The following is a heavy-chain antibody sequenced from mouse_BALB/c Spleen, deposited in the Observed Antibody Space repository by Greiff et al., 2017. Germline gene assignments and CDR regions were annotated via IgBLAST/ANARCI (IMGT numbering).Heavy chain of an antibody. CDR2: INPSNGRT. Sequence: QVQLQQPGAELVKPGASVKLSCKASGYTFTSYWMHWVKQRPGQGLEWIGEINPSNGRTNYNEKFKSKATLTVDKSSSTAYMQLSSLTSEDSAVYYCARGVWYGDPMDYWGQGTSVTVSS. CDR3: ARGVWYGDPMDY. CDR1: GYTFTSYW. D-gene: IGHD2-10*02. J-gene: IGHJ4*01. V-gene: IGHV1S81*02.